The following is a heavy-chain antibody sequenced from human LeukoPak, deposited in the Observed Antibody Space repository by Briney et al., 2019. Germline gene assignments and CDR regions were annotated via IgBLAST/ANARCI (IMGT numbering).Heavy chain of an antibody. Sequence: GGSLRLSCAASGFTFSSYAMSWVRQAPGKGLEWVSDISGSGGSTYYADSVRGRFTISRDNSKNTLCLQMNSLRAEDTAVYYCAKGGVVIEPHYFDYWGQGTLVTVPS. CDR1: GFTFSSYA. V-gene: IGHV3-23*01. CDR3: AKGGVVIEPHYFDY. CDR2: ISGSGGST. D-gene: IGHD3-3*01. J-gene: IGHJ4*02.